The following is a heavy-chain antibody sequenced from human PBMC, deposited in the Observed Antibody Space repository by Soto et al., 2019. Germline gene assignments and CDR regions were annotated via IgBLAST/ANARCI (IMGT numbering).Heavy chain of an antibody. D-gene: IGHD4-4*01. Sequence: QVQLQESGPGLVKPSQTLSLTCTVSGGSISSGGYYWSWIRQHPGKGLEWIGYIYYSGSTYYNPSLKSRVTISVDTSKNQFSLKLSSVTAADTAVYYCARDNIKPLYSNQKITDYYYGMDVWGQGTTVTVSS. CDR1: GGSISSGGYY. J-gene: IGHJ6*02. CDR2: IYYSGST. V-gene: IGHV4-31*03. CDR3: ARDNIKPLYSNQKITDYYYGMDV.